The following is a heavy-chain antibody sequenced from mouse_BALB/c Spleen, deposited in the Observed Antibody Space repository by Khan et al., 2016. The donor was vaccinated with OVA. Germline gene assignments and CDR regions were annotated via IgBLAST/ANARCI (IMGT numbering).Heavy chain of an antibody. CDR2: ISSDGDYT. V-gene: IGHV5-9-3*01. J-gene: IGHJ3*01. CDR1: GFTFSTYA. Sequence: EVQLKESGGGLVKPGGSLKLSCAVSGFTFSTYAMSWVRQTPEKRLEWVATISSDGDYTYYPDNVTGRFTISRDNAKNTLYLQMSSLRSEDTAMYYCARSPYGNFAYWGQGTLVTVSA. D-gene: IGHD2-1*01. CDR3: ARSPYGNFAY.